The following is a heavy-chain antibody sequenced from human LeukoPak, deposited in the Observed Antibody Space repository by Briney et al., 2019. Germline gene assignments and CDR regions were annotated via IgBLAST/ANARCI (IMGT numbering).Heavy chain of an antibody. CDR2: IHYSGRI. V-gene: IGHV4-34*01. D-gene: IGHD5-24*01. CDR3: SRGTDAYKCGNS. Sequence: PSETLSLTCAVYGGSFGGYYWTWMRQPPGKGLEWIGEIHYSGRINYNPSLKSRVTISADTSNNHFSLKMNSVTAADTAVYYCSRGTDAYKCGNSWGQGTLVTVSS. CDR1: GGSFGGYY. J-gene: IGHJ4*02.